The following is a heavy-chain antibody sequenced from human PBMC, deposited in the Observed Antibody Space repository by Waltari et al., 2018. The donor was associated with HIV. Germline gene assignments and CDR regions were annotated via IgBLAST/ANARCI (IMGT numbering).Heavy chain of an antibody. Sequence: EVQLLESGGGLVQPGGSLRLSCAASGFTFSSYAMSWVRQAPGKGLEWVSAISGSGGSTYYADSVKGRFTISRDNSKNTLYLQMNSLRAEDTAVYYCAKDEPSRMGLHYYGMDVWGQGTTVTVSS. J-gene: IGHJ6*02. D-gene: IGHD3-16*01. V-gene: IGHV3-23*01. CDR2: ISGSGGST. CDR3: AKDEPSRMGLHYYGMDV. CDR1: GFTFSSYA.